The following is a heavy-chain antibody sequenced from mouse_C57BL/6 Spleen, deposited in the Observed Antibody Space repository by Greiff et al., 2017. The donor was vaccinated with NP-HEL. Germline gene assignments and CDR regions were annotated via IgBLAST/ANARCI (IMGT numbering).Heavy chain of an antibody. V-gene: IGHV1-64*01. CDR3: ARWTNYRYFDV. D-gene: IGHD1-3*01. CDR1: GYSFTSYW. CDR2: IHPNSGST. Sequence: QVQLQQPGAELVKPGASVKLSCKASGYSFTSYWMPWVKQRPGQGLEWIGMIHPNSGSTNYNETFKSKATLTVDKSSSTAYMQLSSLTSEDSAVYDGARWTNYRYFDVWGTGTTVTVSS. J-gene: IGHJ1*03.